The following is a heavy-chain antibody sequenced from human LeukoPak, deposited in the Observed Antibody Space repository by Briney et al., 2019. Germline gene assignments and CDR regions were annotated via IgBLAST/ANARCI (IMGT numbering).Heavy chain of an antibody. CDR2: ISYDGSNK. V-gene: IGHV3-30*04. CDR3: AKDRDYFDY. CDR1: GFTFSSYA. Sequence: GGSLRLSCAASGFTFSSYAMHWVRQAPGKGLEWVAVISYDGSNKYYADSVKGRFTISRDNSKNTLYLQMNSLRAEDTAVYYCAKDRDYFDYWGQGTLVTVSS. D-gene: IGHD3-10*01. J-gene: IGHJ4*02.